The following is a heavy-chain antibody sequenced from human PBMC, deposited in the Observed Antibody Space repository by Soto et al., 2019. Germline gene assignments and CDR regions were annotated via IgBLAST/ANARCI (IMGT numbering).Heavy chain of an antibody. D-gene: IGHD2-15*01. Sequence: GGSLRLSCAASGFTFSNSWMSWVRQAPGKGLEWVANIKQDGSEKYYVDSVRGRFTISRDNAKDSLYLQMNGLRAEDTAVYYCARGGGNVFDYWGQGTLVTVSS. CDR2: IKQDGSEK. CDR3: ARGGGNVFDY. V-gene: IGHV3-7*05. J-gene: IGHJ4*02. CDR1: GFTFSNSW.